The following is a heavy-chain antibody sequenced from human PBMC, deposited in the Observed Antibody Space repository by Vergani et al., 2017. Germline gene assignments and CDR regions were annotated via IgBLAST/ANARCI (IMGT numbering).Heavy chain of an antibody. Sequence: EVQLVQSGAEVKKPGESLKISCKGSGYSFTSYWIGWVRQMPGKGLEWMGIIYPGDSDTRYSPSFQGKVTISADKSISTTYLQWSSLKASDTAMYYWAGGTHYYDSSGSLNWFDPWGQGTLVTVSS. CDR1: GYSFTSYW. CDR2: IYPGDSDT. J-gene: IGHJ5*02. V-gene: IGHV5-51*03. D-gene: IGHD3-22*01. CDR3: AGGTHYYDSSGSLNWFDP.